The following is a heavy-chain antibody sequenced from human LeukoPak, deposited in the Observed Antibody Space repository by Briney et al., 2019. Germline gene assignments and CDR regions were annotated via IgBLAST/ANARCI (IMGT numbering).Heavy chain of an antibody. CDR3: ARYDYGDYVVDY. Sequence: GGSLRLSCVASGFTFSSYEMNWVRQAPGKGLEWVSYISSSGSTKYYADSVKGRFTISRDNAKNSLYLQMNSLRAEDTAVYYCARYDYGDYVVDYWGQGTLVTVSS. CDR1: GFTFSSYE. J-gene: IGHJ4*02. CDR2: ISSSGSTK. V-gene: IGHV3-48*03. D-gene: IGHD4-17*01.